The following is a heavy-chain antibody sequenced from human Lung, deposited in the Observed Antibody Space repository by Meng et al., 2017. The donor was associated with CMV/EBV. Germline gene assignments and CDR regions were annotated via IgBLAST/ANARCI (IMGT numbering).Heavy chain of an antibody. CDR1: GFTFSSYW. V-gene: IGHV3-74*01. CDR3: ARSYYYDSSGYYYPFDY. D-gene: IGHD3-22*01. Sequence: SCAASGFTFSSYWMHWVRQAPGKGLVWVSRINSDGSSTSYADSVKGRFTISRDNAKNTLYLQMNSLRAEDTAVYYCARSYYYDSSGYYYPFDYWGKGKXVTVAS. J-gene: IGHJ4*01. CDR2: INSDGSST.